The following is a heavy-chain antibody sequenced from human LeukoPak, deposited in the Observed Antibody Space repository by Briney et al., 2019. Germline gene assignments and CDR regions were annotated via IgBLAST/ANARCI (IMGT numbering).Heavy chain of an antibody. CDR3: ARGPYSSSWYFQH. V-gene: IGHV4-59*01. J-gene: IGHJ1*01. D-gene: IGHD6-13*01. Sequence: PSGTLSVTCTVSGGSISSYYWSWLRQPPGRGLESVGYIYYSGSTNYNPSLKSRVTISVDTSKNQFSLKQSSVTAADTAVYYCARGPYSSSWYFQHWAQGTLVTVSS. CDR1: GGSISSYY. CDR2: IYYSGST.